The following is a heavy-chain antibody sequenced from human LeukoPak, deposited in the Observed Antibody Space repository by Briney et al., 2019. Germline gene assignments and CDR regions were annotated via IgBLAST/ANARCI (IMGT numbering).Heavy chain of an antibody. CDR1: GFTFSSYS. CDR2: ISSSSSYI. Sequence: GGSLRLSCAVSGFTFSSYSMNWVRQAPGKGLEWVSSISSSSSYIYYADSVKGRFTISRDKAKNSLYLQMNSLRAEDTAVYYCARTDSAVAEYYFDYWGQGTLVTVSS. CDR3: ARTDSAVAEYYFDY. J-gene: IGHJ4*02. V-gene: IGHV3-21*01. D-gene: IGHD6-19*01.